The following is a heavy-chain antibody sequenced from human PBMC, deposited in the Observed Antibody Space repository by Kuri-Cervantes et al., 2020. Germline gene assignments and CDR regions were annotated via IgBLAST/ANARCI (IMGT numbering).Heavy chain of an antibody. Sequence: SETLSLTCAVSGYSIGSSYWTWIRQSPGKGLEWIGYIYTTGNTNYNPSLKSRVTISLDKSKNQFSLKLSSVTAADTAVYYCARDRRQTGDFDYWGQGTLVTVSS. J-gene: IGHJ4*02. CDR3: ARDRRQTGDFDY. V-gene: IGHV4-4*09. CDR2: IYTTGNT. CDR1: GYSIGSSY. D-gene: IGHD7-27*01.